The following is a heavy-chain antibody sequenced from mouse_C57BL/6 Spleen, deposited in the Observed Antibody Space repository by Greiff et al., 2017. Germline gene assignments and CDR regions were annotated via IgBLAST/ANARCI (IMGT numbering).Heavy chain of an antibody. CDR2: FYPGSGSI. D-gene: IGHD4-1*01. Sequence: QVQLKQSGAERLTLGASVKLSSKASGYPFPESTIHWVKQRSGQGLEWFGWFYPGSGSIKYNEKFKDKATLTADKSSSTVYMELSRLTSEDSAVYFCARDGEVGPRCYFDVWGTGTTVTVAS. CDR3: ARDGEVGPRCYFDV. J-gene: IGHJ1*03. V-gene: IGHV1-62-2*01. CDR1: GYPFPEST.